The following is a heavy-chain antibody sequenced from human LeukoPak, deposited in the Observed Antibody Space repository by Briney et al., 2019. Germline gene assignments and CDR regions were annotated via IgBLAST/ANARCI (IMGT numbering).Heavy chain of an antibody. CDR3: ARISRGYYYDSSGPSHAFDF. V-gene: IGHV1-2*02. CDR1: GYTFTDYY. J-gene: IGHJ3*01. Sequence: ASVKVSCKASGYTFTDYYMHWVRQAPGQGLEWMGWINPNSGGTNYAQKFQGRVTMTRDTSICTAYMELSRLRSDDTAVYYCARISRGYYYDSSGPSHAFDFWGQGTMVTVSS. CDR2: INPNSGGT. D-gene: IGHD3-22*01.